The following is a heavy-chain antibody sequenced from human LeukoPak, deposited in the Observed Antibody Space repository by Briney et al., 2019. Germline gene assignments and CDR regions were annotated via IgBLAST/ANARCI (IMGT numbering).Heavy chain of an antibody. J-gene: IGHJ3*01. CDR1: GFTFSSYG. CDR2: FSATDGSA. CDR3: AKARIASAGTGAFDV. Sequence: GGSLRLSCAASGFTFSSYGMTWVSQAPGKGLEWVSAFSATDGSAQYAESVKGRFTISRDNSKNSLYLQMNSLRDEDTAVYYCAKARIASAGTGAFDVWGQGTMVTVSS. D-gene: IGHD6-13*01. V-gene: IGHV3-23*01.